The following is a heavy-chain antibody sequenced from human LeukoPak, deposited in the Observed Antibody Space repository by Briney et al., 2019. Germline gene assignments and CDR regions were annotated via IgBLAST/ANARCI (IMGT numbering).Heavy chain of an antibody. V-gene: IGHV4-4*02. CDR2: IYHAGST. CDR3: ARAAAVTEQFEF. CDR1: GASISSSNW. D-gene: IGHD6-19*01. J-gene: IGHJ4*02. Sequence: SGTLSLTCTVSGASISSSNWWTWVRQPPGEALEWIGEIYHAGSTKYNPSLKSRLTISVDKSNNSFSLSLTSVTAADTAFYYCARAAAVTEQFEFWGQGTLVTVSS.